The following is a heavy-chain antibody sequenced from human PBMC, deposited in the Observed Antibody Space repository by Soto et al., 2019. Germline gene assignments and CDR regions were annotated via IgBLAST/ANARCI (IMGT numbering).Heavy chain of an antibody. CDR3: AREIWSGYYRSPYYYGMDV. CDR1: GFSVSSYY. J-gene: IGHJ6*02. CDR2: IYSGGST. Sequence: PGGSLRLSCAVSGFSVSSYYMIWVRQAPGKGLEWVSIIYSGGSTYYADSVKGRFTVPRDTSKNTLYLQMTGLRAEDTAVYYCAREIWSGYYRSPYYYGMDVWGQGTTVTVSS. V-gene: IGHV3-53*01. D-gene: IGHD3-3*01.